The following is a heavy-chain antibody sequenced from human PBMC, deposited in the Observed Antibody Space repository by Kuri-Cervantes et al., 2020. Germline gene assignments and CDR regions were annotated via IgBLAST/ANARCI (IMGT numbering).Heavy chain of an antibody. V-gene: IGHV3-33*01. D-gene: IGHD2-15*01. CDR3: ARSRVVAGRTGRNYYYYYGMDV. Sequence: SLKISCAASGFTFSSYGMHWVRQAPGKGLEWVAVIWYDGSNKYYADSVKGRFTSSRDKSKNTLYLQMNSLRAEDTAVYYCARSRVVAGRTGRNYYYYYGMDVWGQGTTVTVSS. CDR1: GFTFSSYG. CDR2: IWYDGSNK. J-gene: IGHJ6*02.